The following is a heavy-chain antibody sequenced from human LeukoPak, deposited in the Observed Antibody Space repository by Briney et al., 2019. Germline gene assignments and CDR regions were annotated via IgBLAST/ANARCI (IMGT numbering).Heavy chain of an antibody. V-gene: IGHV4-4*02. CDR3: ARGRGV. J-gene: IGHJ6*02. Sequence: SGTLSLTCAVSGGSISSSNWWSWVRQHPGEGLEWIGYIYYSGSTYYNPSLKSRVSISVDTSKNQFSLKLSSVTAADTAVYYCARGRGVWGQGTTVTVSS. CDR2: IYYSGST. CDR1: GGSISSSNW.